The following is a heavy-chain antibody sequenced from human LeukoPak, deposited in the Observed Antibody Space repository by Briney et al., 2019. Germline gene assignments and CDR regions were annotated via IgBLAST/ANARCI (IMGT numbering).Heavy chain of an antibody. V-gene: IGHV3-74*01. CDR2: ISHDGSIT. CDR3: ARDRDFILFDY. CDR1: EFPFSTYV. Sequence: GGSLRLSCAASEFPFSTYVMHWVRQVPGKGLVWVSRISHDGSITSYADSVKGRFTISRDNAKNTLYLQMNSLRAEDTAVYYCARDRDFILFDYWGQGALVIVSS. D-gene: IGHD2-21*01. J-gene: IGHJ4*02.